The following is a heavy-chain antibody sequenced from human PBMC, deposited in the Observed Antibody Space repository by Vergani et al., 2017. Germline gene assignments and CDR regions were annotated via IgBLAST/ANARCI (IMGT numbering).Heavy chain of an antibody. V-gene: IGHV3-23*01. CDR3: ARETLSTSYYMDV. Sequence: EVQLLESGGGLVQPGGSLRLTCAASEFTFSNYAMNWVRQAPGKGLEWVSGISGSGVSAYYTDSVKGRFTISRDNSKNMLFLQMNNLRTEDTAIYYCARETLSTSYYMDVWGKGTTVTVSS. D-gene: IGHD2-2*01. CDR2: ISGSGVSA. J-gene: IGHJ6*03. CDR1: EFTFSNYA.